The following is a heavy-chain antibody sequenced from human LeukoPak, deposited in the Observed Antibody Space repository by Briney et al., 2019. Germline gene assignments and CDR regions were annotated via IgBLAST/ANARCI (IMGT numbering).Heavy chain of an antibody. D-gene: IGHD3-10*01. CDR3: ARAHTGNYYYYYMDV. J-gene: IGHJ6*03. CDR2: IYYSGST. CDR1: GGSISSYY. Sequence: SETLSLTCTVSGGSISSYYWSWIRQPPGKGLEWIGYIYYSGSTNYNPSLKSRVTISVDTSKNQFSLKLSSVTAADTAVYYCARAHTGNYYYYYMDVWGKGTTVTVSS. V-gene: IGHV4-59*08.